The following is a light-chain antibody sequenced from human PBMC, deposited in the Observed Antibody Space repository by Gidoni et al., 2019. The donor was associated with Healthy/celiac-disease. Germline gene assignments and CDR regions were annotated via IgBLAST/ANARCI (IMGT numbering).Light chain of an antibody. V-gene: IGKV3-20*01. CDR2: GAS. CDR3: QQYGSSSGFT. Sequence: EIVLTQSPATLSLSPGERATLSCRAIQSVSSSYLAWYQQKPGQAPRLLIYGASSRATGIPDRFSGSGSGTDFTLTISRLEPEDFAVYYCQQYGSSSGFTFGPGTKVEIK. J-gene: IGKJ3*01. CDR1: QSVSSSY.